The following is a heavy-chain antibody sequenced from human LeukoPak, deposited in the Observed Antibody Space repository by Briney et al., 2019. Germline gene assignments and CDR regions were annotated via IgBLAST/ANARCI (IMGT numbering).Heavy chain of an antibody. CDR1: GFTVSSNY. Sequence: SGGSLRLSCAASGFTVSSNYMSWVRQAPGKGLEWVSVIYSGGSTYYADSVKGRFTISRDNSKNTLYLQMNSLRAEDTAVYYCAREAGGEMANSFDYWGQGTLVTVSS. CDR3: AREAGGEMANSFDY. J-gene: IGHJ4*02. D-gene: IGHD5-24*01. CDR2: IYSGGST. V-gene: IGHV3-66*01.